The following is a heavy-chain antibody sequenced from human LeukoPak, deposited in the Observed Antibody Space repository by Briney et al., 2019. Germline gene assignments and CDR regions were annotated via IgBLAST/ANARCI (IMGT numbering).Heavy chain of an antibody. CDR3: ARSGGYYFYMDV. J-gene: IGHJ6*03. V-gene: IGHV1-18*01. CDR2: ISTYSGTT. D-gene: IGHD1-26*01. CDR1: GYTFSNSG. Sequence: ASVKVSCKASGYTFSNSGISWVRQAPGQGLEWMGWISTYSGTTNYAHNLQGRLTMTTDTSTSTAYMELRNLKSDDTAGYYCARSGGYYFYMDVWGKGTTVTVSS.